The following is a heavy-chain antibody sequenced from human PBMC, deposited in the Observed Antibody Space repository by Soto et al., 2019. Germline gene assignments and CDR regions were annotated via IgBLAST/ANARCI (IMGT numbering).Heavy chain of an antibody. CDR3: ARQDTAMVLYYYVMDV. Sequence: PGESLKISCKGSGYSFTSYWISWVRQMPGKGLEWMGRIDPSDSYTNYSPSFQGHVTISADKSISTAYLQWSSLKASDTAMYYCARQDTAMVLYYYVMDVSGQGTTVTVS. J-gene: IGHJ6*02. D-gene: IGHD5-18*01. CDR1: GYSFTSYW. CDR2: IDPSDSYT. V-gene: IGHV5-10-1*01.